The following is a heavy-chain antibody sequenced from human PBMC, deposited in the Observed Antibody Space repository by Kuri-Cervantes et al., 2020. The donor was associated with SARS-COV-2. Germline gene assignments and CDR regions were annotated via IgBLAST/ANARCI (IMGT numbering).Heavy chain of an antibody. CDR3: ARHQRAGVWAQDWYFDL. CDR2: IYPGDSDT. D-gene: IGHD6-25*01. CDR1: GYSFTSYW. V-gene: IGHV5-51*01. J-gene: IGHJ2*01. Sequence: GESLKISCKGSGYSFTSYWIGWVRQMPGKGLEWMGIIYPGDSDTRYSPSFQGQVTISADKSISTAYLQWSSLKASDTATYYCARHQRAGVWAQDWYFDLWGRGTLVTVSS.